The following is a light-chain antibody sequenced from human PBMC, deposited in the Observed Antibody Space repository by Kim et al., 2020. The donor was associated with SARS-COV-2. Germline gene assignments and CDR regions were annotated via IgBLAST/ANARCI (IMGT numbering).Light chain of an antibody. V-gene: IGLV2-11*01. CDR3: CSYAGTYTWL. Sequence: QSALTQPRSVSGSPGQSVTISCTGTSSDVGGYNSVSWYQQHPGKAPKLMIYDVTKRPSGVPDRFSGSKSGNTASLTISGLQAEDEADYYCCSYAGTYTWLFGGGTQLTVL. J-gene: IGLJ3*02. CDR2: DVT. CDR1: SSDVGGYNS.